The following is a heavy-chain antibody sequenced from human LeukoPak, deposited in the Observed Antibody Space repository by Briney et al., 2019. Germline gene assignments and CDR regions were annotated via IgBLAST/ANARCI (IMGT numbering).Heavy chain of an antibody. Sequence: SVKVSCKASGGTFTSYAISRVRQAPGQGLEWMGRIIPIFSTANYAQKFQGRVTITTDESTSTAYMELSSLRSEDTAVYYCARSGQYYDFWSGRFGYMDVWGKGTTVTVSS. CDR2: IIPIFSTA. J-gene: IGHJ6*03. CDR1: GGTFTSYA. V-gene: IGHV1-69*05. CDR3: ARSGQYYDFWSGRFGYMDV. D-gene: IGHD3-3*01.